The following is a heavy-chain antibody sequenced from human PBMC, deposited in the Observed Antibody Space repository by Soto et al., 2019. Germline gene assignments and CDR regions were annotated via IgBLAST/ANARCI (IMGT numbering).Heavy chain of an antibody. CDR1: GGSISSSSYY. CDR3: ARVRYCTNGVCRAAFDI. J-gene: IGHJ3*02. CDR2: IYYSGST. Sequence: PSETLSLTCTVSGGSISSSSYYWGWIRQPPGKGLEWIGSIYYSGSTYYNPSLKSRVTISVDTSKNQFSLKLSSVTDADTAVYYCARVRYCTNGVCRAAFDIWGQGTMVTVSS. V-gene: IGHV4-39*01. D-gene: IGHD2-8*01.